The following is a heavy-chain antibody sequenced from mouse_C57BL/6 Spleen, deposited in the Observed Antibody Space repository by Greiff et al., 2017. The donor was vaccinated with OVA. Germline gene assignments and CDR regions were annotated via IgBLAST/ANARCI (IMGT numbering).Heavy chain of an antibody. CDR1: GYAFTNYF. Sequence: VQLQQSGPELVRPGTSVKVSCKASGYAFTNYFINWVKQRPGQGLEWIGVINPGSGGTTYNEKFKGKATLTADKSSSTAYMQLSSLTSEDAAVYVCARGLWDYWGQGTTLTVSS. J-gene: IGHJ2*01. CDR2: INPGSGGT. V-gene: IGHV1-54*01. D-gene: IGHD1-1*02. CDR3: ARGLWDY.